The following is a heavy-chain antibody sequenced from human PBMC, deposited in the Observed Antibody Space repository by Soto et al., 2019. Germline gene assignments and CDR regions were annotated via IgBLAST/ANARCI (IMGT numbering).Heavy chain of an antibody. CDR1: GFTFSSHG. V-gene: IGHV3-23*01. D-gene: IGHD2-8*02. CDR2: LSRGGGST. Sequence: GGSLRLSCAASGFTFSSHGMGWVRQAPGKGLEWISGLSRGGGSTYYADSVKGRFTISRDNSKNTLDLIMNSLRVEDTALYYCVRDGQYRTGGFDIWGQGTMVTVSS. J-gene: IGHJ3*02. CDR3: VRDGQYRTGGFDI.